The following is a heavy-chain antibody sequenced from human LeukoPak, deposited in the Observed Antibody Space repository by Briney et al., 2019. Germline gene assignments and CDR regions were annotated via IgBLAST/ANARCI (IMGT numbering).Heavy chain of an antibody. Sequence: SETLSLTCTVSGGSISIYYWNWIRQPPGKGLEWIGYIYNSGSSTIYNPSLKSRVTISVDTSKNQFSLRLSSVTAADTAVYYCARLPYSSGWYVYWGQGILVTVSS. V-gene: IGHV4-59*01. D-gene: IGHD6-19*01. CDR2: IYNSGSST. CDR1: GGSISIYY. CDR3: ARLPYSSGWYVY. J-gene: IGHJ4*02.